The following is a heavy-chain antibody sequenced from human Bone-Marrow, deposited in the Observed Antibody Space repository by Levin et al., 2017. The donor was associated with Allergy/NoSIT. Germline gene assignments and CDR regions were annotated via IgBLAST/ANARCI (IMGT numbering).Heavy chain of an antibody. D-gene: IGHD3-10*01. CDR1: GFTFDDYA. V-gene: IGHV3-9*01. J-gene: IGHJ6*02. CDR2: ISWNSGNI. CDR3: SKDLGMVPHGAYFGMDA. Sequence: GGSLRLSCAASGFTFDDYAIHWVRQAPGKGLQWVSGISWNSGNIVYEDSVKGRFTISRDNAKKLVYLEMKNLRPEDTALYYCSKDLGMVPHGAYFGMDAWGQGTAVTVSS.